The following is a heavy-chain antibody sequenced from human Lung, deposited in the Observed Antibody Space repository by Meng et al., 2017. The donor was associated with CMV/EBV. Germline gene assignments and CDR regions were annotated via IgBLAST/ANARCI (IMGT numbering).Heavy chain of an antibody. CDR2: IIPILGIA. D-gene: IGHD1-7*01. CDR1: GGTFSSYA. Sequence: SVXVSXKASGGTFSSYAISWVRQAPGQGLEWMGGIIPILGIANYAQKFQGRVTITADKSTSTAYMELGSLRSEDTAVYYCASRTGTPKRGCNWFYPWGQGTLVTVSS. V-gene: IGHV1-69*10. CDR3: ASRTGTPKRGCNWFYP. J-gene: IGHJ5*02.